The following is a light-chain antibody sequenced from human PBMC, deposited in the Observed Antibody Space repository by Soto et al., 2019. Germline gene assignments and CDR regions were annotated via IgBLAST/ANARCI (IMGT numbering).Light chain of an antibody. CDR3: SSYAGGNTPGD. V-gene: IGLV2-8*01. CDR2: EVT. CDR1: STDVGAYNY. J-gene: IGLJ2*01. Sequence: QSALTQPPSASGSPGQSVTISCTGTSTDVGAYNYVSWYQQHPGKAPKVIISEVTKRPSGVPDRFSGSKSGDTASLTVSGLQAEDEAYYYCSSYAGGNTPGDFGGGTKVTVL.